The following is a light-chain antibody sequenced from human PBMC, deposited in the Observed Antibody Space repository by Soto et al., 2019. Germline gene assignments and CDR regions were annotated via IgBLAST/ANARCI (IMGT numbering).Light chain of an antibody. Sequence: EIVLTHSPATLSLSPGERAALSSRASQSVSSYLAWYQQKPGQAPRLLIYDASDRATDIPARFSGSGSGTEFTLTISSLQSEDFAVYYCQQYNNWPRSFGPGTKVDIK. V-gene: IGKV3-11*01. CDR2: DAS. J-gene: IGKJ3*01. CDR3: QQYNNWPRS. CDR1: QSVSSY.